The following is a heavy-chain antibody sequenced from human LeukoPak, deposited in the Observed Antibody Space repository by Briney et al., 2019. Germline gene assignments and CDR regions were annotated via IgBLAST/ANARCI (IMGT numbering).Heavy chain of an antibody. V-gene: IGHV3-21*01. Sequence: GGSLRLSCATSGFTFSSFSMNWVRQAPGKGLEWVSSISSSSSYTYYADSVKGRFTISRDNARNSLYLQMNSLRAEDTAVYYCASPDLDYWGQGTLVTVSS. CDR3: ASPDLDY. J-gene: IGHJ4*02. CDR1: GFTFSSFS. CDR2: ISSSSSYT.